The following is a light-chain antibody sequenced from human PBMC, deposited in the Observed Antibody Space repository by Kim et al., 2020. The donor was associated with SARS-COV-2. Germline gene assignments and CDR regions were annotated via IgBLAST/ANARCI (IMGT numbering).Light chain of an antibody. CDR3: SSFTTSNTLV. J-gene: IGLJ2*01. CDR1: SSDISVYDC. V-gene: IGLV2-14*04. CDR2: DVS. Sequence: GQCITISCTGTSSDISVYDCVSWYQQHPGEAPKLIIHDVSQRPSGVSSRFSGSKSGNTASLTIFGLQAEDEADYYCSSFTTSNTLVFGGGTQLTVL.